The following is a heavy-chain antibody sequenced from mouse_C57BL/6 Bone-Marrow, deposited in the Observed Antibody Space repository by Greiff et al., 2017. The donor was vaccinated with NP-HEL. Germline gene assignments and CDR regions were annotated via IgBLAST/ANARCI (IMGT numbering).Heavy chain of an antibody. Sequence: DVMLVESGGGLVKPGGSLKLSCAASGFTFSSYAMSWVRQTPEKRLEWVATISDGGSYTYYPDNVKGRFTISRDNAKNNLYLQMSHLKSEDTAMYYCARGRTCSDYEDYAMDYWGQGTSVTVSS. V-gene: IGHV5-4*03. CDR2: ISDGGSYT. CDR1: GFTFSSYA. CDR3: ARGRTCSDYEDYAMDY. J-gene: IGHJ4*01. D-gene: IGHD2-4*01.